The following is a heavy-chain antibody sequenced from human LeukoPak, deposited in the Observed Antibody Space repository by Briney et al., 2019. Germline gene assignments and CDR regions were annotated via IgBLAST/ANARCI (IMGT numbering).Heavy chain of an antibody. CDR1: GFTFSSYG. J-gene: IGHJ4*02. CDR2: ISHDGTVT. Sequence: GGSLRLSCAASGFTFSSYGMQGVRQAPGMGPEWVSVISHDGTVTHYADSVKGRFTISRDNAKNSLYLQMDSLRAEDTALYYCARAPITSPFYFDYWGQGTLVTVSS. CDR3: ARAPITSPFYFDY. V-gene: IGHV3-33*05. D-gene: IGHD2-2*01.